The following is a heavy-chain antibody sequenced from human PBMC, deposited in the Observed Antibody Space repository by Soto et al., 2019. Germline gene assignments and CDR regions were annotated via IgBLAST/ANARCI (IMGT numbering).Heavy chain of an antibody. CDR2: IFPDDSET. Sequence: GESLKISCKGSGYTFTDYWIGWVRQIPGKGLEWMGIIFPDDSETRYSPSLQGKVSISVDKSITTAYLQWSSLKASDTAMYYCARRLYDTSGYRYFDFWGQGTLVTVSS. V-gene: IGHV5-51*01. CDR3: ARRLYDTSGYRYFDF. J-gene: IGHJ4*02. CDR1: GYTFTDYW. D-gene: IGHD3-22*01.